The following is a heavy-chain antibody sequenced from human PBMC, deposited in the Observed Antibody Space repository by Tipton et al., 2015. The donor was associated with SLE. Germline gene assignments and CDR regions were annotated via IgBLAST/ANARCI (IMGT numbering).Heavy chain of an antibody. D-gene: IGHD2-2*01. V-gene: IGHV4-61*02. CDR2: IFARDRT. Sequence: LRLSCTVSGGSISSGSYYWSWIRQPAGKGLEWIGRIFARDRTNYNPSLKSRATISVDTSKNQFSLKVTSVTAADTAVYYCAREDVVVVPAAYRGGPFDYWGQGTLVTVSS. J-gene: IGHJ4*02. CDR1: GGSISSGSYY. CDR3: AREDVVVVPAAYRGGPFDY.